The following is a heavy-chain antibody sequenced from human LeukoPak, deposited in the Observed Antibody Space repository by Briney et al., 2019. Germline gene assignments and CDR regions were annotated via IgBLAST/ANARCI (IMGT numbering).Heavy chain of an antibody. D-gene: IGHD5-24*01. CDR2: IYYSGSA. Sequence: KSSETLSLTCTVSGGSISSYYWSWIRQPPGKGLEWIGSIYYSGSANYNPSLKSRVTISLDTSKNQFSLKLSSVTAADTAVYFCARDVGDGYNSGWGQGTLVTVSS. CDR3: ARDVGDGYNSG. CDR1: GGSISSYY. J-gene: IGHJ4*02. V-gene: IGHV4-59*01.